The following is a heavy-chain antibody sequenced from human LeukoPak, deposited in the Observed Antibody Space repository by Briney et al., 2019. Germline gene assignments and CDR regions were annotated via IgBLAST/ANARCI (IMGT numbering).Heavy chain of an antibody. J-gene: IGHJ5*02. CDR3: ARGRGVLVPAAIAGFDP. CDR1: DGSFSGYY. D-gene: IGHD2-2*02. Sequence: SETLSLTCAVYDGSFSGYYWSWIRQPPGKGLEWIGEINHSGSTNYNPSLKSRVTISVDTSKKQFSLRLTSVTAADTAVYYCARGRGVLVPAAIAGFDPWGQGTLVTVSS. V-gene: IGHV4-34*01. CDR2: INHSGST.